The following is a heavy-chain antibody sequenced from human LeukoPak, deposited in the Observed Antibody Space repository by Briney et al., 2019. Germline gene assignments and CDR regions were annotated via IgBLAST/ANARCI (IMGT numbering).Heavy chain of an antibody. CDR1: GYTFTSYG. D-gene: IGHD4-17*01. J-gene: IGHJ4*02. CDR2: ISAYNGNT. Sequence: ASVKVSCKASGYTFTSYGISWVRQAPGQGLEWMGWISAYNGNTNYAQKFQGRVTMTRDTSTSTVYMELSSLRSEDTAVYYCARDPAQTVTTYGARYYFDYWGQGTLVTVSS. CDR3: ARDPAQTVTTYGARYYFDY. V-gene: IGHV1-18*01.